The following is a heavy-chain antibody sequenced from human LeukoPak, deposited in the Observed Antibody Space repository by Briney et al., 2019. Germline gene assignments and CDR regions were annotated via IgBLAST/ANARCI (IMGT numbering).Heavy chain of an antibody. Sequence: GRSLRLSCAASGFTFSSYAMHWVRQAPGKGLEWVAVTSSDLNVKLYADSVKGRFTISKDNSRSTLYLQMNSLRPEDTAIHYCAREGYYGSGSPPSLYFDYWGQGTLVTVSS. CDR2: TSSDLNVK. CDR3: AREGYYGSGSPPSLYFDY. V-gene: IGHV3-30-3*01. CDR1: GFTFSSYA. J-gene: IGHJ4*02. D-gene: IGHD3-10*01.